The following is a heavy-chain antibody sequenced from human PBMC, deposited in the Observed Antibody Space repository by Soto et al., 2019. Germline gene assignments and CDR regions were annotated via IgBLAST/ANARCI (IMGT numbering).Heavy chain of an antibody. CDR1: GFTVSSKY. J-gene: IGHJ6*03. D-gene: IGHD2-15*01. CDR2: IQSGGTT. Sequence: EVQLVESGGGLVQPGGSLRLSCAASGFTVSSKYMSWVRQAPGKGLEWVSLIQSGGTTYYADSVKGRFTISRDSSKNMLHLQMDSLRAEATAVYYCARDDILCSGGSCYGVPMDVGGKGTTVTVSS. CDR3: ARDDILCSGGSCYGVPMDV. V-gene: IGHV3-66*01.